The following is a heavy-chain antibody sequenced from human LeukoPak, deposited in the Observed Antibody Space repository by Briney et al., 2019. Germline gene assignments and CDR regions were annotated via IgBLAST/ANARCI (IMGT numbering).Heavy chain of an antibody. D-gene: IGHD4-17*01. CDR3: ARPDYGDHRFDS. Sequence: GGSLRLSCAASGFTFSSYWMHWVRQAPGKGLVWVSRINSDGSSIRYADSVKGRFTISRGNAKNTLYLQMNSLRAEDTAVYYCARPDYGDHRFDSWGQGTLVTVSS. CDR1: GFTFSSYW. CDR2: INSDGSSI. V-gene: IGHV3-74*01. J-gene: IGHJ4*02.